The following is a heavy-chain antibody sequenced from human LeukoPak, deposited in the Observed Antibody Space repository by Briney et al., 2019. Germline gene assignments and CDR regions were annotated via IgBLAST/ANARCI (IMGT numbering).Heavy chain of an antibody. J-gene: IGHJ3*02. CDR1: GFTFSSYD. CDR2: IGTDGDT. CDR3: ARGTGTTYDDAFDI. D-gene: IGHD1-1*01. Sequence: GGSLRLSCAASGFTFSSYDMHWVRQATAKGLEWVSAIGTDGDTYYQGSVKGRFTISRENAKNPLYLQMNSLRAGDTAVYYCARGTGTTYDDAFDIWGQGTMVTVSS. V-gene: IGHV3-13*01.